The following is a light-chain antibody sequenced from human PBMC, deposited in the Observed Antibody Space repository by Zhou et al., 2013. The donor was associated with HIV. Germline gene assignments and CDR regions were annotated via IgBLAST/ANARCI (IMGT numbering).Light chain of an antibody. Sequence: DIQMTQSPSSLSASVGDRVTITCRASQSIANYLNWYQQKPGKAPNLLIYAASSLQSGVPLRFSGNGSGTDFTLTISSLQPEDFAVYYCQENYSPPWTFGQGAEGGN. CDR2: AAS. CDR3: QENYSPPWT. J-gene: IGKJ1*01. V-gene: IGKV1-39*01. CDR1: QSIANY.